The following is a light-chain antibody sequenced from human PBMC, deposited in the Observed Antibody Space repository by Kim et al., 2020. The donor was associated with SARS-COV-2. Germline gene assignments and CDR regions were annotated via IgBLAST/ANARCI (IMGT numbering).Light chain of an antibody. Sequence: QSALTQPPSASGTPGQRVTISCSGSSSNVGPNPVNWYQQLPGTAPKLLMYSNDQRPSGVPDRFSGSKSGTSASLAISGLQSEDEADYSCAAWDDRLNGWVFGGGTKVTVL. CDR1: SSNVGPNP. CDR2: SND. V-gene: IGLV1-44*01. CDR3: AAWDDRLNGWV. J-gene: IGLJ3*02.